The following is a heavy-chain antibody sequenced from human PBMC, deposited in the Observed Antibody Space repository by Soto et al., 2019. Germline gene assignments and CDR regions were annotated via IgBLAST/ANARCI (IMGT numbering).Heavy chain of an antibody. CDR3: ARARYCSSTSCYGGYFDH. Sequence: QVQLVQSGAEVKKPGASVKVSCKASGYTFTSYGISWVRQAPGQGLEWMGWISAYNGNTNYAQKLQGRVTMTTDTSTSTAYMELRSLRSDDTAVYYCARARYCSSTSCYGGYFDHWGQGTLVTVSS. CDR1: GYTFTSYG. D-gene: IGHD2-2*01. V-gene: IGHV1-18*01. J-gene: IGHJ4*02. CDR2: ISAYNGNT.